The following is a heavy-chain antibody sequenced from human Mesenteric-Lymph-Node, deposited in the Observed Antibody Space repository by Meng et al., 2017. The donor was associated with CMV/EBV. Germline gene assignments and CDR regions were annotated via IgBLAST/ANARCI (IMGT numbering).Heavy chain of an antibody. J-gene: IGHJ4*02. V-gene: IGHV7-4-1*02. CDR2: INPNTGNP. CDR3: ARVRGYYGSGSYYLGY. CDR1: YTFTSYA. D-gene: IGHD3-10*01. Sequence: YTFTSYAMNWVRQAPGQGLEWMGWINPNTGNPTYAQGFTGRFVFSLDTSVSTAYLQISSLKAEDTAVYYCARVRGYYGSGSYYLGYWGQGTLVTVSS.